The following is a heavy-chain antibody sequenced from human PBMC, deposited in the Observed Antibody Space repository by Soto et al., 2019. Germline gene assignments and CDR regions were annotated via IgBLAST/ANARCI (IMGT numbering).Heavy chain of an antibody. CDR1: GGSVSSGSYY. Sequence: SETLSLTCTVSGGSVSSGSYYWSWIRQPPGKGLEWIGYIYYSGSTNYNPTLKSRVTISVDTSKNQFSRKLSSVTAADTAVYYCARGRGYSGYDYYDSSGHLYYFDYWGQGTLVTVSS. D-gene: IGHD5-12*01. V-gene: IGHV4-61*01. CDR3: ARGRGYSGYDYYDSSGHLYYFDY. J-gene: IGHJ4*02. CDR2: IYYSGST.